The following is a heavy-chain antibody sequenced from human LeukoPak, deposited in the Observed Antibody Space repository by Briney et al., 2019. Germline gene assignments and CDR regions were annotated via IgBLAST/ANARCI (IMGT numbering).Heavy chain of an antibody. V-gene: IGHV3-23*01. J-gene: IGHJ4*02. CDR3: AKLPVAGLYFDY. CDR1: GFTFSSYA. D-gene: IGHD6-19*01. Sequence: GGSLRLSCAASGFTFSSYAMSWVRQAPGKGLEWISAISGSGGSTYYVDSVKGRFTISRDNSKNTLYLQMNSLRVEDTAVYYCAKLPVAGLYFDYWGQGTLVTVSS. CDR2: ISGSGGST.